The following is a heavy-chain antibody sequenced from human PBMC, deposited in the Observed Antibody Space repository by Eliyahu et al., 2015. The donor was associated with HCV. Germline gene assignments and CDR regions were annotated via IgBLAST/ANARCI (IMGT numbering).Heavy chain of an antibody. CDR2: IYTSGST. D-gene: IGHD3-3*01. Sequence: QVRLQESGPGLVRPSETLSLTXTVSGXXINHYYWSWIRQPAGKGLEWVGRIYTSGSTNYNPSLXSRLTVSLDTSRNHFSLNLTSVTAADTAVYYCAGTDVWSGYSDYYHYIDVWGKGTTVTVSS. CDR1: GXXINHYY. V-gene: IGHV4-4*07. CDR3: AGTDVWSGYSDYYHYIDV. J-gene: IGHJ6*03.